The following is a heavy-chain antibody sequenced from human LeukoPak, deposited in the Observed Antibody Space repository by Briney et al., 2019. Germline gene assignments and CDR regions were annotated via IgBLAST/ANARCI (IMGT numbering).Heavy chain of an antibody. CDR2: ISSSSSCI. Sequence: GGSLRLSCAASGFTFSSYSMNWVRQAPGKGLGWVSSISSSSSCIYYADSVKGRFTISRDNAKNSLYLQMNSLRAEDTAVYYCARGGLDVLRWFGESRWGQGALVTVSS. CDR3: ARGGLDVLRWFGESR. D-gene: IGHD3-10*01. V-gene: IGHV3-21*01. J-gene: IGHJ4*02. CDR1: GFTFSSYS.